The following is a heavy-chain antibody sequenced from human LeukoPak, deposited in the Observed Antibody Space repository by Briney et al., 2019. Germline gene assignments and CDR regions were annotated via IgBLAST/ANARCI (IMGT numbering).Heavy chain of an antibody. CDR1: GFPFSSYW. J-gene: IGHJ4*02. CDR2: VSDSGGST. V-gene: IGHV3-23*01. Sequence: PGGSLRLSCVASGFPFSSYWMTWVRQAPGKGLEWVSAVSDSGGSTYYADSVKGRFTISRDNSKNTLYLQMNSLRAEDTAVYYCAKSSYYGGSGFYREYYFDYWGQGTLVTVSS. D-gene: IGHD3-22*01. CDR3: AKSSYYGGSGFYREYYFDY.